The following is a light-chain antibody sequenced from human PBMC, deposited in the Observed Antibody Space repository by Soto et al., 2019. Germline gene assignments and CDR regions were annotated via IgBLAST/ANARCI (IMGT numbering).Light chain of an antibody. CDR2: GAS. J-gene: IGKJ2*01. V-gene: IGKV1-39*01. CDR1: QSVITY. CDR3: QQSYSTPRT. Sequence: DIQMTQSPSSLSASVGDRVTVTCRASQSVITYLNWYQQKPGKAPTLLISGASSLQSGVPSRFSGSGSETDFTLTISSLQPEDFATYYCQQSYSTPRTFGQGTQLEIK.